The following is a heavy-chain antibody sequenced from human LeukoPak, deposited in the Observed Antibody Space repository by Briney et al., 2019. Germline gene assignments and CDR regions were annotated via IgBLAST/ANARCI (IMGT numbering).Heavy chain of an antibody. V-gene: IGHV1-2*02. CDR1: GYTFIGYY. CDR3: ARRLTRVNSYYGLDV. CDR2: INPNSGGT. D-gene: IGHD1-7*01. Sequence: ASVKVSCKASGYTFIGYYIPWVRQSPGQGLEWMGWINPNSGGTRNAQKLQGRVTMTSDTSTRTAYMELSSLKSDDTAVYYCARRLTRVNSYYGLDVWGQGTTVTVSS. J-gene: IGHJ6*02.